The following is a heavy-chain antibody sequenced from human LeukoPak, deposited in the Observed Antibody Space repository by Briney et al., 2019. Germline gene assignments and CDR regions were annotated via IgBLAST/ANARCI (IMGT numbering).Heavy chain of an antibody. D-gene: IGHD5-18*01. CDR3: ARWGNSYGLWPYYYYGMDV. V-gene: IGHV4-61*01. Sequence: SGTLSLTCTVSGGSVSSGSYYWSWIRQPPGKGLEWIGYIYYSGSTNYNPSLKSRVTISVDTSKNQFSLKLSSVTAADTAVYYCARWGNSYGLWPYYYYGMDVWGQGTTVTVSS. CDR2: IYYSGST. J-gene: IGHJ6*02. CDR1: GGSVSSGSYY.